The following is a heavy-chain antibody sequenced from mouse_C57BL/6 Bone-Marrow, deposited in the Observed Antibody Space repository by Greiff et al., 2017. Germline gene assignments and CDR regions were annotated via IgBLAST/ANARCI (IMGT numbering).Heavy chain of an antibody. V-gene: IGHV1-82*01. CDR1: GYAFSSSW. CDR3: ASLTTVD. D-gene: IGHD1-1*01. CDR2: IYPGDGDT. Sequence: VQVVESGPELVKPGASVKISCKASGYAFSSSWLHWVKQRPGKGLEWIGRIYPGDGDTNYNGKFKGKATLTADKSSSTAYMQLSSLTSEDSAVYFCASLTTVDWGKGTLVTVSA. J-gene: IGHJ3*01.